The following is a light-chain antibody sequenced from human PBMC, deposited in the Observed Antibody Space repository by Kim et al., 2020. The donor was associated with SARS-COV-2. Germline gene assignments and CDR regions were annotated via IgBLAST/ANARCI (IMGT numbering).Light chain of an antibody. CDR2: GKN. CDR1: SLRSYY. Sequence: ALGQTVRITCQGDSLRSYYASWYQQKPGQAPVLVIYGKNNRPSGIPDRFSGSSSGNKASLTITGAQAEDEADYYCNSRDSSGNHYVFGTGTKVTVL. CDR3: NSRDSSGNHYV. J-gene: IGLJ1*01. V-gene: IGLV3-19*01.